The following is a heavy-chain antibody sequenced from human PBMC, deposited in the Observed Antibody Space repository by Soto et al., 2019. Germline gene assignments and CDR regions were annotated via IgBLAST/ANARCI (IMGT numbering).Heavy chain of an antibody. CDR3: ARGGYVRSFDY. J-gene: IGHJ4*02. D-gene: IGHD1-1*01. V-gene: IGHV4-34*01. Sequence: QVQLQQWGAGLLKPSETLSLTCAVYGGSFSGYYWSWIRQPPGKGLEWIGEINHSGSTNYNPSLKIRVTISVDTSKNQFSLKLSSVTAADTAVYYCARGGYVRSFDYWGQGTLVTVSS. CDR2: INHSGST. CDR1: GGSFSGYY.